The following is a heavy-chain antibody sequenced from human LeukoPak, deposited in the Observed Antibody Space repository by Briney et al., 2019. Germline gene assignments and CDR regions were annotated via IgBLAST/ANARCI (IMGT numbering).Heavy chain of an antibody. D-gene: IGHD6-6*01. J-gene: IGHJ4*02. Sequence: ASVKVSCMASGYTFTGYYMHWVRQAPGQGLEWMGLVNPNSGGTNFAQKFQGRVTMTRDTSISTAYMELSRIRSDDTAVYFCARDREYRSSSYPLDYWGQGTLVTVSS. CDR2: VNPNSGGT. V-gene: IGHV1-2*02. CDR3: ARDREYRSSSYPLDY. CDR1: GYTFTGYY.